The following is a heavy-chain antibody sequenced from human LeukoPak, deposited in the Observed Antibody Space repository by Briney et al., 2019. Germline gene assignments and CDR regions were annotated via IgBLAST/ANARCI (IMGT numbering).Heavy chain of an antibody. D-gene: IGHD3-22*01. CDR1: GYTLTELS. Sequence: GASVKVSCKVSGYTLTELSMHWVRQAPGKGLEWMGGFDPEDGETIYAQKFQGRVTMTEGTSTDTAYMELSSLRSEDTAVYYCATGLSGYYYQSGHFDYWGQGTLVTVSS. CDR3: ATGLSGYYYQSGHFDY. CDR2: FDPEDGET. J-gene: IGHJ4*02. V-gene: IGHV1-24*01.